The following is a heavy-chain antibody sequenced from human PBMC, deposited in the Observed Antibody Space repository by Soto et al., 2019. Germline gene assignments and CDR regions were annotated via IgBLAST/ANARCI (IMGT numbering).Heavy chain of an antibody. V-gene: IGHV3-7*05. CDR1: GFSFSVSY. D-gene: IGHD5-12*01. J-gene: IGHJ4*02. CDR2: IKEDGSEK. CDR3: ASLGSGVYGGYVGSGF. Sequence: EVQLVESGGGLVQPGGSLRLSCAASGFSFSVSYMTWIRQAPGKGLEWVATIKEDGSEKYYADSLRGRFTISKDNAEQSLWLQGSRLRAEDTAVYCCASLGSGVYGGYVGSGFWGQGTLVIVSS.